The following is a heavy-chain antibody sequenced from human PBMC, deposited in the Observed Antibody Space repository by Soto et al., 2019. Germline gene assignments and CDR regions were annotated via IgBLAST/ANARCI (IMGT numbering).Heavy chain of an antibody. CDR2: IHYSGTT. V-gene: IGHV4-59*01. CDR3: ATCNSYAIDF. CDR1: GTSTSSYY. D-gene: IGHD2-8*01. J-gene: IGHJ4*02. Sequence: PETLSLTCTVSGTSTSSYYWSWIRQPPGKGLEWIANIHYSGTTNYNPSLASRVTLSVDTAKKQFSLKMSSVTAADRAMYFCATCNSYAIDFWGRGTLVTVSS.